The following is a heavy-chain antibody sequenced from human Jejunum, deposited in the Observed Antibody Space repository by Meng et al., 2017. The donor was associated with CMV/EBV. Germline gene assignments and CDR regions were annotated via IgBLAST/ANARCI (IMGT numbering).Heavy chain of an antibody. CDR1: VKSDSYY. Sequence: VKSDSYYWSWIRQPPGKALEWIGYIHYGGSTNYNPSLKSRVTISVDTSKNRFSLRLTSVTAADTAVYYCARDLMTTITTGWFDPWGQGTLVTVSS. V-gene: IGHV4-61*01. J-gene: IGHJ5*02. CDR3: ARDLMTTITTGWFDP. D-gene: IGHD4-11*01. CDR2: IHYGGST.